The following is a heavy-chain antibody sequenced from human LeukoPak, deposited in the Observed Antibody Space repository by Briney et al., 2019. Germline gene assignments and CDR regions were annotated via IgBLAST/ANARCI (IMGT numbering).Heavy chain of an antibody. CDR3: ARGFNPHSYGPHFDY. CDR1: GGSISSYY. CDR2: IYYSGST. V-gene: IGHV4-59*01. J-gene: IGHJ4*02. D-gene: IGHD5-18*01. Sequence: SETLSLTCSVSGGSISSYYWNWIRQPPGKGPEWIGYIYYSGSTSYIPSLKSRVTISVDTSKNQFSLKLSSVTAADTAIYYCARGFNPHSYGPHFDYWGLGTLVTVSS.